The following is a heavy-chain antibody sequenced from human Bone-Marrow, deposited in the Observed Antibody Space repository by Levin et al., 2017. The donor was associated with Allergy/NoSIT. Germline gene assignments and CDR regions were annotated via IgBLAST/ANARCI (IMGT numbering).Heavy chain of an antibody. CDR3: ATTLRGSGSYQD. J-gene: IGHJ4*02. V-gene: IGHV3-21*01. CDR1: GFTLSSYS. D-gene: IGHD3-10*01. CDR2: ISTSSTYI. Sequence: GGSLRLSCAAPGFTLSSYSMNWVRQAPGKGLEWVSYISTSSTYIYYAASVKGRFTISRDNAKNSLYLQMNSLRAEDTAIYYCATTLRGSGSYQDWGQGTLVTVSS.